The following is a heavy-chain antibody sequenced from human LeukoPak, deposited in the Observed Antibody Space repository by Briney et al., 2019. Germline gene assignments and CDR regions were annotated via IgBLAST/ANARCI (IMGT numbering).Heavy chain of an antibody. CDR3: AKEQIRGIAAAGLDY. V-gene: IGHV3-9*01. CDR1: GFTFDDYA. CDR2: ISWNSGSI. Sequence: GRSLRLSCAASGFTFDDYAMHWVRQAPGKGLEWVSGISWNSGSIGYADSVKGRFTISRDNAKNSLYLQMNSLRAEDTALYYCAKEQIRGIAAAGLDYWGQGTLVTVSS. D-gene: IGHD6-13*01. J-gene: IGHJ4*02.